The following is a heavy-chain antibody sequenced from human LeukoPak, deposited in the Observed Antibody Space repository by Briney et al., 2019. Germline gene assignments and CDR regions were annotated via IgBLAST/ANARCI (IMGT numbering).Heavy chain of an antibody. CDR3: AKDGGLWVSAHWGDS. CDR2: INSAGST. Sequence: TGGSLRLSCAASGFTFSSYAMSWVRQAPGKGLEWVSAINSAGSTYYGDSVRGRFTISRDDSKNTLYLQMNSLRAEDTAVYYCAKDGGLWVSAHWGDSWGRGTLVTVSS. CDR1: GFTFSSYA. D-gene: IGHD7-27*01. V-gene: IGHV3-23*01. J-gene: IGHJ4*02.